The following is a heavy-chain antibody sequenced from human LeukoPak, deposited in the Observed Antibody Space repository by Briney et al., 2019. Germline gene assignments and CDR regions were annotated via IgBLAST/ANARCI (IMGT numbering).Heavy chain of an antibody. Sequence: GGSLRLSCAASGFTFSSYAMSWFRQAPGKGLEWVSAISGSGGSTYYADSVKGRFTISRDNSKNTLYLQMNSLRAEDTAVYYCAKGYCSSTSCYRLGAFDIWGQGTMVTVSS. CDR1: GFTFSSYA. CDR2: ISGSGGST. V-gene: IGHV3-23*01. D-gene: IGHD2-2*01. CDR3: AKGYCSSTSCYRLGAFDI. J-gene: IGHJ3*02.